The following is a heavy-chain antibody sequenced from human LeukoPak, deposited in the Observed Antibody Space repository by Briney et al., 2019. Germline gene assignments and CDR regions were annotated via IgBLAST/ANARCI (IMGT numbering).Heavy chain of an antibody. J-gene: IGHJ4*02. D-gene: IGHD1-26*01. CDR2: IKQDGSEK. CDR1: GFTFSSHW. V-gene: IGHV3-7*03. Sequence: GGSLRLSCAATGFTFSSHWMSWVRQAPGKGLEWVANIKQDGSEKYYVDSVKGRFTISRDNAKTSLYLQMNSLRAEDTAVYYCARDKIVGATYFDYRGQGTLVTVSS. CDR3: ARDKIVGATYFDY.